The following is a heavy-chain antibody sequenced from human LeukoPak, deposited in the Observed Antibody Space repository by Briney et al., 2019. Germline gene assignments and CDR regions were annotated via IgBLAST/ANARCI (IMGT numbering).Heavy chain of an antibody. D-gene: IGHD3-22*01. CDR3: ASGFMGYDRSSYYDDAFDI. CDR2: INPNSGGT. J-gene: IGHJ3*02. V-gene: IGHV1-2*02. Sequence: GASVKVSCKASGYTFTGYYMHWVRQAPGQGLEWMGWINPNSGGTNYAQKFQGRVAMTRDTSISTAYMELSRLRSDDTAVYYCASGFMGYDRSSYYDDAFDIWGQGTMVTVSS. CDR1: GYTFTGYY.